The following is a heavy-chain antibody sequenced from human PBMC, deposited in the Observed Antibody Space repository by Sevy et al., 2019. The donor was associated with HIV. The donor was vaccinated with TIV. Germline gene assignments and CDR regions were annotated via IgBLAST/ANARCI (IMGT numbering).Heavy chain of an antibody. V-gene: IGHV3-21*01. Sequence: GGSLRLSCVASGFTFRSYTMKWVRRAPGKGLECVSSLSSSGSYIYYADSVKGRFTISRDDAKNSLYLQMNTLRAEDAALYYSARVRPYDTRDFDYWGQGTLVTVSS. CDR2: LSSSGSYI. CDR3: ARVRPYDTRDFDY. CDR1: GFTFRSYT. J-gene: IGHJ4*02. D-gene: IGHD3-22*01.